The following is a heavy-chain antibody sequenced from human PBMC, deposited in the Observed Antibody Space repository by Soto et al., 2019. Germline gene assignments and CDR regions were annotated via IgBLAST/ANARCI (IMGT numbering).Heavy chain of an antibody. J-gene: IGHJ3*02. Sequence: EVRLVESGGGLVKPGGSLRLSCAASGFSFSTYSMNWVRQAPGKGLEWVSSISSSSNFIYYADSVKGRFTIARDNAKNSLSLQMNSLRAEDTAVYYCARDATLVAFDIWGQGTMVTVSS. D-gene: IGHD1-26*01. CDR2: ISSSSNFI. CDR1: GFSFSTYS. CDR3: ARDATLVAFDI. V-gene: IGHV3-21*01.